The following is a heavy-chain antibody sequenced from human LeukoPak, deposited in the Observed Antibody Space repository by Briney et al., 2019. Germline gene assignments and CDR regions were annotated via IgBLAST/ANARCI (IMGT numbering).Heavy chain of an antibody. D-gene: IGHD6-19*01. V-gene: IGHV3-53*01. Sequence: PGGSLRLSCAASGFTFSTYWMTWVRQAPGKGLEWVSVIYSGGSTYYADSVKGRFTISRDNSKNTLYLQMNSLRAEDTAVYYCARDLAGWYGHWGQGTLVTVSS. CDR3: ARDLAGWYGH. J-gene: IGHJ4*02. CDR2: IYSGGST. CDR1: GFTFSTYW.